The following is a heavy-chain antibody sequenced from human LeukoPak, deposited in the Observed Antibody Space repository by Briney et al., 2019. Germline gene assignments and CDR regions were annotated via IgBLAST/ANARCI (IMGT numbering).Heavy chain of an antibody. CDR2: IYYSGST. V-gene: IGHV4-59*01. J-gene: IGHJ4*02. CDR1: GGSISSYY. D-gene: IGHD5-18*01. Sequence: SETLSLTWTVSGGSISSYYWSWIRQPPGKGLEWIGDIYYSGSTNYNPSLKSRVTISVDTSKNQFSLKLSSVTAADTAVYYCAGYSYSQLFDYWGQGTLVTVSS. CDR3: AGYSYSQLFDY.